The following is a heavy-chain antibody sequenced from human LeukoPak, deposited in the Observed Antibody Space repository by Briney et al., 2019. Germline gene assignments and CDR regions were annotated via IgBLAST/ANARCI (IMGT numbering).Heavy chain of an antibody. CDR3: ARDTRRYYYDSSGSGFDY. CDR2: ISVYNGNT. V-gene: IGHV1-18*01. CDR1: AYTFTSYG. Sequence: ASVKVSCKASAYTFTSYGISWVRQAPGQGLEWMGWISVYNGNTNYAQKLQGRVTMTTDTSTSTAYMELRSLRSDDTAVYYCARDTRRYYYDSSGSGFDYWGQGTLVTVSS. D-gene: IGHD3-22*01. J-gene: IGHJ4*02.